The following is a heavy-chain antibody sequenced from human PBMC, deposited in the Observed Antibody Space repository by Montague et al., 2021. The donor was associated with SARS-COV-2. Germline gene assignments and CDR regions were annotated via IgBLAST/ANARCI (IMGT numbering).Heavy chain of an antibody. V-gene: IGHV4-34*01. CDR1: RGSFSGYY. Sequence: SETLSLTCTVHRGSFSGYYWTWIRQPPGKGLEWIGEINHSGGVSYNPSLKSRVTISVDTSKNHFSLKLRSVTAADTAIYYCARGYCSSTTCYQSLHYWGQGTLVAVSS. J-gene: IGHJ4*02. D-gene: IGHD2-2*01. CDR2: INHSGGV. CDR3: ARGYCSSTTCYQSLHY.